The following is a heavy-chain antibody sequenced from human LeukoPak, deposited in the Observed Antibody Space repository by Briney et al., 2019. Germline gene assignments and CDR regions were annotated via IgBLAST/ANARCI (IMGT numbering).Heavy chain of an antibody. D-gene: IGHD6-19*01. Sequence: VASVNVSCKASGGTFSSYAISWVRQAPGQGLEWMGGIIPIFGTANYAQKFQGRVTITADESTSTAYMELSSLRSEDTAVYYCAGALTGIAVAIRVGYYYGMDVWGQGTTVTVSS. V-gene: IGHV1-69*13. J-gene: IGHJ6*02. CDR1: GGTFSSYA. CDR3: AGALTGIAVAIRVGYYYGMDV. CDR2: IIPIFGTA.